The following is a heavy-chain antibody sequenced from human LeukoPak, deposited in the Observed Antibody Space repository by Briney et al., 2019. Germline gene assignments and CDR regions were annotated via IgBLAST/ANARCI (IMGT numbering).Heavy chain of an antibody. CDR2: INTDGSTT. V-gene: IGHV3-74*01. D-gene: IGHD2-21*02. CDR3: ARGAGVTNYDF. J-gene: IGHJ4*02. CDR1: GFPFSGYW. Sequence: GGSLRLSCVPSGFPFSGYWMHWVRQAPGKGLVWVSRINTDGSTTTYADSVKGRFTISRDNAKNTLYLQMNSLRAEDTAVYYCARGAGVTNYDFWGQGTLVTVSS.